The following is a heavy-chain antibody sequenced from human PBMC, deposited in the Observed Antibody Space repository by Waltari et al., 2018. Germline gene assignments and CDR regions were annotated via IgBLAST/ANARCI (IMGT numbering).Heavy chain of an antibody. Sequence: QVQLQQWGAGLLKPSETLSLTCAVYGGSFSGYYWRWIRPPPGKGLEWIGEINHSGSTNDNPALKSRVTRSVDTSKNQFSLKLSSGTAADTAVYYCARLGWYYFDYWGQGTLVTVSS. J-gene: IGHJ4*02. CDR2: INHSGST. CDR1: GGSFSGYY. CDR3: ARLGWYYFDY. D-gene: IGHD6-19*01. V-gene: IGHV4-34*01.